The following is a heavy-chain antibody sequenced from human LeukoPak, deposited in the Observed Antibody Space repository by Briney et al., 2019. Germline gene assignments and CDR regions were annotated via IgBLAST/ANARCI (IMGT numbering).Heavy chain of an antibody. Sequence: PGGSLRLSCAASGFTFDDYAMHWVRQAPGKGLQWVSGISWSRGSIGYADSVKGRFTISRDNAKNSLYLQMNSLRAEDTALYYCAKSAKGYFDWLSYFDYWGQGTLVTVSS. CDR3: AKSAKGYFDWLSYFDY. J-gene: IGHJ4*02. CDR1: GFTFDDYA. CDR2: ISWSRGSI. V-gene: IGHV3-9*01. D-gene: IGHD3-9*01.